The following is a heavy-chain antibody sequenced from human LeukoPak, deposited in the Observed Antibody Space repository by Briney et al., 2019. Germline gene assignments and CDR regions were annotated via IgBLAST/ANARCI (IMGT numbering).Heavy chain of an antibody. CDR1: GDSFSGYY. J-gene: IGHJ4*02. Sequence: SETLSLTCAVYGDSFSGYYWSWLRQPPGKGLEWLGEINHSGSTNYNPSRKSRVTISVATSKNHFSLKLSSVTAADTTVYYCARESTVIDKGIDYWGQGTLVTVSS. D-gene: IGHD4-17*01. CDR2: INHSGST. V-gene: IGHV4-34*01. CDR3: ARESTVIDKGIDY.